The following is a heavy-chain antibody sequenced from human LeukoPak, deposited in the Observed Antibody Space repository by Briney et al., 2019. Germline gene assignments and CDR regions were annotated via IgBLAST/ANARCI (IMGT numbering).Heavy chain of an antibody. J-gene: IGHJ3*02. CDR3: ANRVVEYAFDI. CDR2: ISGSGGST. Sequence: GGSLRLSCAVSGFTFSTYAMSWVRQAPGKGLEWVSAISGSGGSTYYVDSVKGRFTISRDNSKNTLYLQMNSLRAEDTAVYYCANRVVEYAFDIWGQGTMVTVSS. D-gene: IGHD3-22*01. V-gene: IGHV3-23*01. CDR1: GFTFSTYA.